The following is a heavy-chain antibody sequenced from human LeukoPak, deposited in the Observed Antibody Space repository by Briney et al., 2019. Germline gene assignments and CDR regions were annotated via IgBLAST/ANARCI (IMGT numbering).Heavy chain of an antibody. CDR2: ISSSSSYI. CDR1: GFTFSSYS. CDR3: ASPSDYYDSSGYNAFDI. Sequence: GGSLRLSCAASGFTFSSYSMNWVRQAPGKGLEWVSSISSSSSYIYYADSVKGRFTISRDNAKNSLYLQMNSLRAEDTAVYYCASPSDYYDSSGYNAFDIWGQGTMVTVSS. D-gene: IGHD3-22*01. J-gene: IGHJ3*02. V-gene: IGHV3-21*01.